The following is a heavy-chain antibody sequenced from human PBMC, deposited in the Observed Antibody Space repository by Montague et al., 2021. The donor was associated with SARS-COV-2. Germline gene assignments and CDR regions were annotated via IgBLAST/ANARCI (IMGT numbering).Heavy chain of an antibody. D-gene: IGHD3-22*01. CDR1: GFRFNNYG. CDR2: ISAGGDKT. J-gene: IGHJ6*02. CDR3: AKDVVASPYGTSRGYYYYYGFDV. V-gene: IGHV3-23*01. Sequence: SLRLSCAASGFRFNNYGMSWVRQAPGKGPEWASFISAGGDKTHYADSVEGRFTVSRDNSKNTLYLQMESLRAEDTAIYFCAKDVVASPYGTSRGYYYYYGFDVWGQGTTVTVSS.